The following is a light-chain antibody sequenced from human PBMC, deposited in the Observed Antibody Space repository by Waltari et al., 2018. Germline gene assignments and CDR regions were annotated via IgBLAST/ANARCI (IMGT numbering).Light chain of an antibody. CDR1: QSVTSIS. J-gene: IGKJ4*01. Sequence: EIVLTQSPGTLSLSPGERATLSCKASQSVTSISLIWYQKKLGQSPRLLVYGTSRRATGIPDRISGSGSGTDFTLTSSRLEPEDFAFYYCQQYDGEVVTFGGGTKVEI. CDR2: GTS. V-gene: IGKV3-20*01. CDR3: QQYDGEVVT.